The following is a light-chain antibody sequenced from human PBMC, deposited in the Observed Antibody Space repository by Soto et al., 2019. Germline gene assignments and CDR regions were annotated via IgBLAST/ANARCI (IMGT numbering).Light chain of an antibody. CDR1: QSISSW. J-gene: IGKJ1*01. V-gene: IGKV1-5*01. CDR2: GAS. CDR3: QQYITYST. Sequence: DTQITQPPSTLFAPVGDRFPMPSRASQSISSWLAWYQQKPGKAPNLLISGASTLEEGVPSRFRGSGSGTEFTLTITSLQTDDFATYYCQQYITYSTFGQGTTGDIK.